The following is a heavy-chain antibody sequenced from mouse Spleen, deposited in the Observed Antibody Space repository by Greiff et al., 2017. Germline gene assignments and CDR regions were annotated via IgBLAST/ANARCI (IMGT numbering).Heavy chain of an antibody. V-gene: IGHV2-6-7*01. CDR3: ARIGFDYDEAMDY. CDR1: GFSLTGYG. CDR2: IWGDGST. Sequence: VMLVESGPGLVAPSQSLSITCTVSGFSLTGYGVNWVRQPPGKGLEWLGMIWGDGSTDYNSALKSRLSISKDNSKSQVFLKMNSLQTDDTARYYCARIGFDYDEAMDYWGQGTSVTVSS. D-gene: IGHD2-4*01. J-gene: IGHJ4*01.